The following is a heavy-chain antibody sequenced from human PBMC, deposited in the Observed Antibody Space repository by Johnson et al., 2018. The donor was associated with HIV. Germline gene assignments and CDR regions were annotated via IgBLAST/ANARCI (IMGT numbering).Heavy chain of an antibody. CDR3: ARDAPNFFHSSGVRDDAFDI. CDR1: GFMFSDYY. Sequence: QVHLVESGGGLVKPGGSLRLSCAASGFMFSDYYMSWIRQAPGKGLEWVSYISSSRSTIYYADSVKGRFTISRDNAKNTVYLHMNSLRAEDTAVYYCARDAPNFFHSSGVRDDAFDIWGPGTMVTVSS. CDR2: ISSSRSTI. D-gene: IGHD3-22*01. J-gene: IGHJ3*02. V-gene: IGHV3-11*04.